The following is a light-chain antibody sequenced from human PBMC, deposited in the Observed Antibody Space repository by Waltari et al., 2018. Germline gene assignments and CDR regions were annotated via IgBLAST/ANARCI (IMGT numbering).Light chain of an antibody. CDR2: AAS. J-gene: IGKJ4*01. CDR1: QGISSY. Sequence: IQLTQSPSSLSASVGDRVTITCRASQGISSYLAWYQQKPGKAPKLLIYAASTLQSGVPSRFSGSGSGTDFTLTISSLQPEDCATYYCQQLKSYPITFGGGTKVEIK. V-gene: IGKV1-9*01. CDR3: QQLKSYPIT.